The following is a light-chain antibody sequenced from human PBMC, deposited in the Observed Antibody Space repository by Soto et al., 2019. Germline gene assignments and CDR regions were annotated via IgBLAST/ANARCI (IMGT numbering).Light chain of an antibody. CDR3: LLSYSGARLYV. J-gene: IGLJ1*01. Sequence: QAVVTQEPSLTVSPGGTVTLTCGSSTGTVTSGHYPYWFQQKPGQAPRALIYDTSNKHSWTPARFSGSLLGGKAALTLSGAQPEEEAEYYCLLSYSGARLYVFGTGTKLTVL. CDR2: DTS. CDR1: TGTVTSGHY. V-gene: IGLV7-46*01.